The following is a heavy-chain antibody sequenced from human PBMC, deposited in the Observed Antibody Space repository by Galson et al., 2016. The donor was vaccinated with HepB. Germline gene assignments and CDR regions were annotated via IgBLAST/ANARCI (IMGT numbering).Heavy chain of an antibody. V-gene: IGHV3-7*03. J-gene: IGHJ3*02. CDR2: INRDGSTK. CDR1: EFTFSSYW. D-gene: IGHD2-2*01. CDR3: ARDSTPLPLRDAFDI. Sequence: SLRLSCAASEFTFSSYWMTWVRQAPGKGLEWVANINRDGSTKHYVDSVSGRFTISRDNAKNSLYLQMHSLRVEDTAVYYCARDSTPLPLRDAFDIWDQGTIVTVSS.